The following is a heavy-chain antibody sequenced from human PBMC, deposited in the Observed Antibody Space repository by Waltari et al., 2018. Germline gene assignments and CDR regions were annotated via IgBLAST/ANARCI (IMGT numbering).Heavy chain of an antibody. Sequence: QVQLVQSGAEVKKPGASVKVSCKASGYTFTSYYMPWVRQAPGQGLEWMGIINPSGGSTSYAQKFQGRVTMTRDTSTSTVYMELSSLRSEDTAVYYCAREWRPVTTGGAYFDYWGQGTLVTVSS. V-gene: IGHV1-46*01. J-gene: IGHJ4*02. CDR1: GYTFTSYY. CDR2: INPSGGST. CDR3: AREWRPVTTGGAYFDY. D-gene: IGHD4-17*01.